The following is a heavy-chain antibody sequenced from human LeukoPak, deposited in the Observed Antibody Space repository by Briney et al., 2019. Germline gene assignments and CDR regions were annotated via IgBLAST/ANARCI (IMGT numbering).Heavy chain of an antibody. J-gene: IGHJ4*02. Sequence: ASVKVSCKASGYTFTSYDIHWVRPATGQGLAWMGWMNPNSGNTGYAQKFQGRVTMTRNTSISTAYMELSSLRSEDTAVYYCARLKYYYDSSGYWYYFDYWGQGTLVTVSS. CDR1: GYTFTSYD. D-gene: IGHD3-22*01. CDR3: ARLKYYYDSSGYWYYFDY. CDR2: MNPNSGNT. V-gene: IGHV1-8*01.